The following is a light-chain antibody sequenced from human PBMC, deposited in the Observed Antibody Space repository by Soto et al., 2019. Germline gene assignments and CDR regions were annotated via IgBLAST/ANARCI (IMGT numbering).Light chain of an antibody. CDR3: QQYDDWVRLT. Sequence: EVVMTQFPATLSVSPGERATLSCRASQSVNIYLAWYEQKPGQAPRLLIFGATYRATGIPARFSGSGSGTEFNLTISSLLSEDFGVYFCQQYDDWVRLTFGGGTKVEIK. CDR2: GAT. J-gene: IGKJ4*01. V-gene: IGKV3D-15*01. CDR1: QSVNIY.